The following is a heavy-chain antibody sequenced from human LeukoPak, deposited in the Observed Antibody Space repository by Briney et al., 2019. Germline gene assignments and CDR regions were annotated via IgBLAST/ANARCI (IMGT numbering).Heavy chain of an antibody. CDR3: ARDSSGNWGVEGFDY. CDR2: INQDGSDK. V-gene: IGHV3-7*01. J-gene: IGHJ4*02. Sequence: GGSLRLSCAASGFSFNNYWMTWVRQAPGKGLEWVANINQDGSDKYYVDSVKGRFTISRDNAKNSLYLQMNSLRAEDTAVYYCARDSSGNWGVEGFDYWGQGTLVTVSS. D-gene: IGHD7-27*01. CDR1: GFSFNNYW.